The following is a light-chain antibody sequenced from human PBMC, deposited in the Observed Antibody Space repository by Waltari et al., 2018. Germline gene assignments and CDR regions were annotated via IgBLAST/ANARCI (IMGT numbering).Light chain of an antibody. CDR2: LNSDGSH. J-gene: IGLJ2*01. CDR3: QTWGSGIVT. Sequence: ASLGASVTLPFTLSTGHSDLAIAWHQQQPERGPRYLMKLNSDGSHTKGDEIPDRFSGSSSGAERYLTISSLQSEDEAAYYCQTWGSGIVTFGGGTQLTVL. CDR1: TGHSDLA. V-gene: IGLV4-69*01.